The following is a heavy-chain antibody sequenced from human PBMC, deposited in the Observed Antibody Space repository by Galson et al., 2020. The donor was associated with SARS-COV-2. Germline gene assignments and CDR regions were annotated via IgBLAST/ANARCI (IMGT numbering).Heavy chain of an antibody. Sequence: GESLKISCAASGFTLSTYGMSWVRQAPGKGLEWVSTISGSGASTYYADSVKGQFTISRDNFKNTLYLRLNSLRAEDSAVYYCAKPEVRQDYWYFDLWGRGSLVTVSS. D-gene: IGHD1-1*01. V-gene: IGHV3-23*01. CDR2: ISGSGAST. J-gene: IGHJ2*01. CDR3: AKPEVRQDYWYFDL. CDR1: GFTLSTYG.